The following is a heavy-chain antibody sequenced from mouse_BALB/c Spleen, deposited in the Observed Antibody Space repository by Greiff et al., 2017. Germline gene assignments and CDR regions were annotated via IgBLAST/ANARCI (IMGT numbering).Heavy chain of an antibody. D-gene: IGHD1-1*01. V-gene: IGHV5-6-2*01. CDR1: GFTFSSYY. CDR3: ARIPGSYYAMDY. Sequence: EVKVEESGGGLVKLGGSLKLSCAASGFTFSSYYMSWVRQTPEKRLELVAAINSNGGSTYYPDTVKGRFTISRDNAKNTLYLQLSSLKSEDTALYYCARIPGSYYAMDYWGQGTSVTVSS. CDR2: INSNGGST. J-gene: IGHJ4*01.